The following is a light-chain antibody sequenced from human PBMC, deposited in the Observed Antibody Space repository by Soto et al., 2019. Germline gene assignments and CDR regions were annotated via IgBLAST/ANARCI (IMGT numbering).Light chain of an antibody. CDR1: SSSIGAGSD. Sequence: QSVLTQPPSVSGAPGQRVAISCTGSSSSIGAGSDVHWYQQLPGRAPKLLIYDNNNRPSGVPDRFSGSKSGTSASLAISGLQAEDEADYYCQSYDSSLSVVLFGGGTKLTVL. CDR3: QSYDSSLSVVL. CDR2: DNN. J-gene: IGLJ2*01. V-gene: IGLV1-40*01.